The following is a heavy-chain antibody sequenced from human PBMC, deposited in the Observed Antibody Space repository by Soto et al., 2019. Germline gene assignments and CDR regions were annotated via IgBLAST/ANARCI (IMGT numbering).Heavy chain of an antibody. CDR3: ASGGIAAAVDY. CDR1: GFSINDFY. J-gene: IGHJ4*02. CDR2: ISRRANYT. V-gene: IGHV3-11*06. Sequence: QVQLVETGGGLVKPGGSLRLSCAVSGFSINDFYMSWIRQAPGKGLEWVSYISRRANYTNYADSLRGRFTISRESASNSICLQMSSLSAEDMGVYFCASGGIAAAVDYWGQGTLVTVS. D-gene: IGHD6-13*01.